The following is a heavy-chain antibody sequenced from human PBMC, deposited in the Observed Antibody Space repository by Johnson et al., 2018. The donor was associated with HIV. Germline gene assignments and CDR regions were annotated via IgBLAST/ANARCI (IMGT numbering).Heavy chain of an antibody. J-gene: IGHJ3*02. Sequence: MLLVESGGGLVKPGGSLRLSCAPSGSTFSDYYMSWMRQAPGPGLEWVSFMRGSGTNIYSAESLKGRLTLSRDNAKKSLFLEMNSLRAEDTAFYYCARATFYYDLSGYLTRPRAFDMWGQGTMVTVSS. CDR2: MRGSGTNI. V-gene: IGHV3-11*01. D-gene: IGHD3-22*01. CDR3: ARATFYYDLSGYLTRPRAFDM. CDR1: GSTFSDYY.